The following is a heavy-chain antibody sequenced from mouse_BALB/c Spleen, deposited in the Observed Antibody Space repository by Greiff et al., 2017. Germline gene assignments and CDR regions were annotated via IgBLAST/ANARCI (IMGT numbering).Heavy chain of an antibody. V-gene: IGHV1-9*01. CDR1: GYTFSSYW. CDR3: ARAGILRRAWFAY. D-gene: IGHD1-1*01. J-gene: IGHJ3*01. Sequence: QVQLQQSGAELMKPGASVKISCKATGYTFSSYWIEWVKQRPGHGLEWIGEILPGSGSTNYNEKFKGKATFTADTSSNTAYMQLSSLTSEDSAVYYCARAGILRRAWFAYWGQGTLVTVSA. CDR2: ILPGSGST.